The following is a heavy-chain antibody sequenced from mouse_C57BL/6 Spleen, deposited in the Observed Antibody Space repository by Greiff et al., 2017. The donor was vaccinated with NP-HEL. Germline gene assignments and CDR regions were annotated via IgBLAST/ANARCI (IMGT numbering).Heavy chain of an antibody. J-gene: IGHJ3*01. D-gene: IGHD1-1*01. CDR2: VRSKSNNHAT. CDR1: GFSFNTFA. V-gene: IGHV10-1*01. Sequence: GGGLMQPKGSLNLSCAASGFSFNTFAMHWVRQAPGKGLEWAARVRSKSNNHATYYADSVTDRFTISRDDSESMLYLQMNNLKTEDTAMYYCVTGYYYDAPFAYWGQGTLVTVSA. CDR3: VTGYYYDAPFAY.